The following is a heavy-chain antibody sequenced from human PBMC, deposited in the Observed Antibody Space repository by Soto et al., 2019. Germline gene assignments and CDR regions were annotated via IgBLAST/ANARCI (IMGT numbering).Heavy chain of an antibody. V-gene: IGHV4-39*01. D-gene: IGHD6-13*01. J-gene: IGHJ3*02. CDR3: ARQSVYSSSWYGAFDI. CDR1: GGSISSSSYY. CDR2: IYYSGST. Sequence: QLQLQESGPGLVKPSETLSLTCTVSGGSISSSSYYWGWIRQPPGKGLEWIGSIYYSGSTYYNPSLKSRVTISVDTSKNQFSLKLSSVTAADTAVYYCARQSVYSSSWYGAFDIWGQGTMVTVSS.